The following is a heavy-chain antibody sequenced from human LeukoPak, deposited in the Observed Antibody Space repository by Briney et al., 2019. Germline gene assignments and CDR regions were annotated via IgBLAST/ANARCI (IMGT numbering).Heavy chain of an antibody. Sequence: GESLKISCKGSGYSFTSYWIGWVRQMPGKGLEWMGIFYPGDSDTRYSPSFQGQVTISADKSISTAYLQWSSLKASDTAMYYCARQNGVATDPPFFDYWGEGTLVTVSS. J-gene: IGHJ4*02. D-gene: IGHD5-12*01. V-gene: IGHV5-51*01. CDR2: FYPGDSDT. CDR3: ARQNGVATDPPFFDY. CDR1: GYSFTSYW.